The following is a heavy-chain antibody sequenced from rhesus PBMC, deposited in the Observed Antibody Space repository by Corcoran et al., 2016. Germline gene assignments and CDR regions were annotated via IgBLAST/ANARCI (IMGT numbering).Heavy chain of an antibody. CDR1: GYSISSGYY. D-gene: IGHD5-42*01. Sequence: QVQLQESGPGLVKPSQTLSLTSAVSGYSISSGYYWSWIRHPPGPPREWIGRFYGIGGRNYLNPSLKSRVTLSVDTSKNQFSLKLSSVTAADTAVYYCARVGSSWSEWDTVGTEWYFDLWGPGTPITISS. CDR3: ARVGSSWSEWDTVGTEWYFDL. J-gene: IGHJ2*01. V-gene: IGHV4S14*01. CDR2: FYGIGGRN.